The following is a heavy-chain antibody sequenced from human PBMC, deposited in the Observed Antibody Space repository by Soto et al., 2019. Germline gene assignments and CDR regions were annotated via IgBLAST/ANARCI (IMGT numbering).Heavy chain of an antibody. J-gene: IGHJ3*02. CDR1: GFTFSSYA. CDR3: ARADTSLAVADAFDI. D-gene: IGHD6-19*01. V-gene: IGHV3-30-3*01. Sequence: QVQLVESGGGVVQPGRSLRLSCAASGFTFSSYAMHWVRQAPGKGLEWVAVISYDGSNKYYADSVKGRFTIFRDNSKNTLYLQMNSLRAEDTAVYYCARADTSLAVADAFDIWGQGTMVTVSS. CDR2: ISYDGSNK.